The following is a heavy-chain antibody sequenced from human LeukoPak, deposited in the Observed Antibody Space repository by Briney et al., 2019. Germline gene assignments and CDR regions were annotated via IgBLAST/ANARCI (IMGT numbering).Heavy chain of an antibody. CDR3: ATGGSGYFDS. Sequence: GGSLRLSCAASGLVFTTAWMIWVRQAPGKGLEWVARIKSKTDGGIKDYAAPVKGTFTISRDDSENTVYLQMNSLKIEDTAVYYCATGGSGYFDSWGQGTLVFVSS. V-gene: IGHV3-15*01. CDR1: GLVFTTAW. J-gene: IGHJ4*02. CDR2: IKSKTDGGIK. D-gene: IGHD3-16*01.